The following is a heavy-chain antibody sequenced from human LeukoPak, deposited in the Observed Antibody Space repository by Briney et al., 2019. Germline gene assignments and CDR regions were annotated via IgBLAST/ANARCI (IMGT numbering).Heavy chain of an antibody. Sequence: GGSLRLSCAASGFTFSSYAMSWVRQAPGKGLEGVSAISSSGATTYYADSVKGRFTISRDNSKNTLYLQMNSLRAEDTAVYYCAKEVGATLDYWAQGTLVTVSS. CDR2: ISSSGATT. V-gene: IGHV3-23*01. CDR3: AKEVGATLDY. D-gene: IGHD1-26*01. CDR1: GFTFSSYA. J-gene: IGHJ4*02.